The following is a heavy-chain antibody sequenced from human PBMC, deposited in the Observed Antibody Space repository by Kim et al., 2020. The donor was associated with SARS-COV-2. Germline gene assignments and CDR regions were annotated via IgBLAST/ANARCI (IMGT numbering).Heavy chain of an antibody. CDR3: AREGSGSYNWLDP. V-gene: IGHV1-3*01. Sequence: YSQNLQDRVTITRDTSATTAYMELSSLTSKDTAVYYCAREGSGSYNWLDPWGQGTLVTVSS. D-gene: IGHD3-10*01. J-gene: IGHJ5*02.